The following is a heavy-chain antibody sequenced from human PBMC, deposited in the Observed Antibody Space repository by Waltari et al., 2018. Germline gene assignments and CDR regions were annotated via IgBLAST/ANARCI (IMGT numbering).Heavy chain of an antibody. D-gene: IGHD3-16*01. V-gene: IGHV4-4*02. CDR3: ARANGGLIGS. CDR2: IHHSGRT. CDR1: VPSIRGGDW. J-gene: IGHJ5*02. Sequence: QVHLQESGPGLVRPSETLSLTCHVSVPSIRGGDWWIWVRQSPGKRLEWIGEIHHSGRTNSNPSLKNRLTLSVDESRNQFFLKITSVTAADTALYFCARANGGLIGSWGQGIVVTVSS.